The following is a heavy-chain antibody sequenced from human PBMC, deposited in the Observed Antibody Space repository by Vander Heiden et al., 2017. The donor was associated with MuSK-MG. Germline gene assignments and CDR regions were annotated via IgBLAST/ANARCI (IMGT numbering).Heavy chain of an antibody. CDR2: IWYDGSNK. CDR3: ARGHSSWYSAEYFQH. J-gene: IGHJ1*01. Sequence: QVQLVESGGGVVQPGRSLRLSCAASGFTFSGYGMHGVRQAAGKGLEWVAVIWYDGSNKYYADSVKGRFTISRDNSKNTLYLQMNSLRAEDTAVYYCARGHSSWYSAEYFQHWGQGTLVTVSS. D-gene: IGHD6-13*01. V-gene: IGHV3-33*01. CDR1: GFTFSGYG.